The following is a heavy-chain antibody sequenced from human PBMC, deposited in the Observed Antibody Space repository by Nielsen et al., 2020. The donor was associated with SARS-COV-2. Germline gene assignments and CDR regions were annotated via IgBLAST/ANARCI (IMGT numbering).Heavy chain of an antibody. D-gene: IGHD1-26*01. CDR1: GYTFTSYA. CDR2: INAGNGNT. Sequence: ASVKVSCKASGYTFTSYAMHWVRQAPGQRLEWMGWINAGNGNTKYSQKFQDRVTITRDTSASTAYMELSSLRSEDTAVYYCARGDTSGSANRGLNAFDIWGQGTMVTVSS. J-gene: IGHJ3*02. CDR3: ARGDTSGSANRGLNAFDI. V-gene: IGHV1-3*01.